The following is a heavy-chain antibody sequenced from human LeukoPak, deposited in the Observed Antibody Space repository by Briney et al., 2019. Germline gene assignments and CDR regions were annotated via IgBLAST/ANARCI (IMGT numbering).Heavy chain of an antibody. Sequence: SETLSLTCTVSGGSISSYYWSWIRQPPGKGLEWIGYIYYSGSTNYNPSLKSRVTISVDTSKNQFSLKLSPVTAADTAVYYCARHLGDGDYGFDYWGQGTLVTVSS. J-gene: IGHJ4*02. CDR1: GGSISSYY. CDR3: ARHLGDGDYGFDY. D-gene: IGHD4-17*01. CDR2: IYYSGST. V-gene: IGHV4-59*08.